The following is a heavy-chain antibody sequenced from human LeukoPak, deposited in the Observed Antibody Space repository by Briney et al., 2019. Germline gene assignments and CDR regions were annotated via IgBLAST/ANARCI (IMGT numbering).Heavy chain of an antibody. CDR3: VKNGYFCHEY. CDR1: GDSFSGDKW. J-gene: IGHJ4*02. D-gene: IGHD3-22*01. V-gene: IGHV4-4*02. Sequence: PSGTLSLTCVVSGDSFSGDKWRSWARQPPGKGLEWIGEIHNGGVTNYTPSLKSRVTISLDKSNNQVSLELSSVTAADTAVYYCVKNGYFCHEYWGQGTLVTVSS. CDR2: IHNGGVT.